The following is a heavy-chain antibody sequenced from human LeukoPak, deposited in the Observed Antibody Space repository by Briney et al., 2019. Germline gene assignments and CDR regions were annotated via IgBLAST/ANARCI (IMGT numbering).Heavy chain of an antibody. CDR1: GGTFSSYA. CDR2: IIPIFGTA. D-gene: IGHD3-22*01. J-gene: IGHJ3*02. Sequence: SVKVSCKASGGTFSSYAISWVRQAPGQGLEWMGGIIPIFGTANYAQKFQGRVTITADESTSTAYMELSSLRSEDTAVYYCARDLPYYYDSSGYYSSDAFDIWGQGTMVTVSS. CDR3: ARDLPYYYDSSGYYSSDAFDI. V-gene: IGHV1-69*01.